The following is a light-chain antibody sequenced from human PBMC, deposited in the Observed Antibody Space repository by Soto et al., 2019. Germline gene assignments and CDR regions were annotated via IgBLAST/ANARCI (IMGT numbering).Light chain of an antibody. J-gene: IGKJ1*01. CDR1: QSISSW. CDR2: KAS. Sequence: DIQMTQSPSTLSGSVGDRVTITCRASQSISSWLAWYQLKPGKAPKLLIYKASSLESGVPSRFSGSGSGTEFTLTISSLQADDFATYYCQQYNSHSWTFGQGTKVEIK. CDR3: QQYNSHSWT. V-gene: IGKV1-5*03.